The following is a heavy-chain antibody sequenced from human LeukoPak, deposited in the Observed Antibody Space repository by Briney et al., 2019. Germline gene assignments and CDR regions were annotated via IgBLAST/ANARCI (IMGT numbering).Heavy chain of an antibody. Sequence: ASVKVSCKASGYTFTGYYMHWVRQAPGQGLEWMGWISAYNGNTNYAQKLQGRVTMTTDTSTSTAYMELSRLRSDDTAVYYCARESIGGYGFDYWGQGTPVTVAS. V-gene: IGHV1-18*04. D-gene: IGHD6-25*01. CDR3: ARESIGGYGFDY. CDR1: GYTFTGYY. J-gene: IGHJ4*02. CDR2: ISAYNGNT.